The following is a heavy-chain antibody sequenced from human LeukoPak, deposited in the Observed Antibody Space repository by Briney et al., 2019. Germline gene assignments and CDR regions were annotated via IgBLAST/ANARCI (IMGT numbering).Heavy chain of an antibody. J-gene: IGHJ4*02. Sequence: SETLSLTCTVSGDPMTTYHWAWLRQPAGKGLEWIGRLHSSGTTNFNPSLRSRVSISVDRSKKQFSLQMTSATAADTALYFCARDPFKSSFESWGQGILVTVSS. CDR1: GDPMTTYH. V-gene: IGHV4-4*07. CDR2: LHSSGTT. CDR3: ARDPFKSSFES. D-gene: IGHD6-13*01.